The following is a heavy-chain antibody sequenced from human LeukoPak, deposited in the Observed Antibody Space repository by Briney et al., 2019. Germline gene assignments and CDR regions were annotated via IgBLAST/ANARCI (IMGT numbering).Heavy chain of an antibody. CDR1: GGSISSYY. CDR2: IYYSGST. D-gene: IGHD1-26*01. J-gene: IGHJ5*02. Sequence: PSETLSLTCTVSGGSISSYYWSWIRQPPGKGLEWIGYIYYSGSTNYNPSLKSRVTISVDTSKNQFSLKLSSVTAADTAVYYCARTWDKNWFDPWGQGTLVTVSS. V-gene: IGHV4-59*01. CDR3: ARTWDKNWFDP.